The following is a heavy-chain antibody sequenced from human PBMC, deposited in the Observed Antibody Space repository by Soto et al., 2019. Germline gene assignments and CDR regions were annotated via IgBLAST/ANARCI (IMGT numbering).Heavy chain of an antibody. J-gene: IGHJ4*02. Sequence: QVQLVQSGAEVKKPGASVKVSCKASGYTFTSYDINWVRQATGQGLEGMGWMNPNSGNTGYAQKFQGRVTMTRDTSISTAHMELSSLRSQDTAVYHAASERSSGWCVEYWGQGTLVTVSS. CDR2: MNPNSGNT. CDR1: GYTFTSYD. CDR3: ASERSSGWCVEY. D-gene: IGHD6-19*01. V-gene: IGHV1-8*01.